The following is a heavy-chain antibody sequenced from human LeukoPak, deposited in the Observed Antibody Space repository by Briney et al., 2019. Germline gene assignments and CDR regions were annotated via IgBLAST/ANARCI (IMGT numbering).Heavy chain of an antibody. CDR1: GFAFSDYW. V-gene: IGHV3-74*01. CDR3: ARGRWSPGYFDL. Sequence: GGSLRLSCVASGFAFSDYWMHWVRQAPGKGPVWVSRIFSDGTGTGYADFVKGRFTIPRDNVKNTLFLQMHSLRAEDTALYYCARGRWSPGYFDLWGPGTLVTVSS. J-gene: IGHJ4*02. CDR2: IFSDGTGT. D-gene: IGHD1-1*01.